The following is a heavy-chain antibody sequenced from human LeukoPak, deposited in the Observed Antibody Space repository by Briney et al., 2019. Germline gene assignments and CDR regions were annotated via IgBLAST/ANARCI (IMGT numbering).Heavy chain of an antibody. J-gene: IGHJ5*02. CDR2: VDHTGST. CDR1: DDSITMYY. V-gene: IGHV4-59*12. D-gene: IGHD3-3*01. Sequence: SETLSLTCTVSDDSITMYYWTWIRQPPGKGLEWIGYVDHTGSTKFNPSLNGRVSISRDTSNNFFSLRLRSVTAADTAVYYCAREGRTIFGVVNRQLNWFDPWGQGTLVTVSS. CDR3: AREGRTIFGVVNRQLNWFDP.